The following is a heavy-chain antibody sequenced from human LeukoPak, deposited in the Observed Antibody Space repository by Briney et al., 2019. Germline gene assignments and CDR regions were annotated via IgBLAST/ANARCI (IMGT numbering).Heavy chain of an antibody. CDR1: GFIFSNAW. Sequence: GGSLRLSCAASGFIFSNAWMSWVRQAPGKGLEWVGRIKSKTDGETPAYAAPVKGRFTISRDDSKNTLYLQMNSLRAEDTAVYYCASPEMAFDYWGQGTLVTVSS. D-gene: IGHD5-24*01. CDR2: IKSKTDGETP. V-gene: IGHV3-15*01. J-gene: IGHJ4*02. CDR3: ASPEMAFDY.